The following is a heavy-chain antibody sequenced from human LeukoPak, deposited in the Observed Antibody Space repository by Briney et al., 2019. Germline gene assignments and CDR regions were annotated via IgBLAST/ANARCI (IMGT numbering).Heavy chain of an antibody. D-gene: IGHD3-22*01. J-gene: IGHJ4*02. Sequence: PGGSLRLSCTGSGFXFRTYALSWVRQAPGKGLEWVSATGSNGVTYYADSVKGRFTISRDNSKNALYLQMNGLRADDTAVYYCGIRDTSDYYVFWGQGTLVTVSS. CDR2: TGSNGVT. CDR1: GFXFRTYA. V-gene: IGHV3-23*01. CDR3: GIRDTSDYYVF.